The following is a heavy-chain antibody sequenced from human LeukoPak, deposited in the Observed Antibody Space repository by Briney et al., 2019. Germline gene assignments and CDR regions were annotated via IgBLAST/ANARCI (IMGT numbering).Heavy chain of an antibody. CDR1: GYTFTNYA. J-gene: IGHJ4*02. CDR3: ARGIWSRTVSSYYLDY. V-gene: IGHV1-3*01. D-gene: IGHD3-3*01. CDR2: INAGNGNT. Sequence: GASVKVSCKASGYTFTNYAMQWVRQAPGQRLEWMGWINAGNGNTRYSQRFQGRVTITRDTSASTVYMEVTSLRSEDTAVYYCARGIWSRTVSSYYLDYWGQRTLVTVSS.